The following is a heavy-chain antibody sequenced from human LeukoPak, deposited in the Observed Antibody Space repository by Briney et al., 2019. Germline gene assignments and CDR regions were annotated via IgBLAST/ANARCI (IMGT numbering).Heavy chain of an antibody. J-gene: IGHJ6*04. V-gene: IGHV3-7*01. CDR3: LDV. Sequence: GGSLRLSCAVSGFTFSDYWMTWVRQAPGRGLEWVANIKEDGSDKQYVDSVQGRFTISRDNAENSLYRVRESGVWVGPGIGRPLDVWGKGTAVTVSS. CDR1: GFTFSDYW. CDR2: IKEDGSDK. D-gene: IGHD3-16*01.